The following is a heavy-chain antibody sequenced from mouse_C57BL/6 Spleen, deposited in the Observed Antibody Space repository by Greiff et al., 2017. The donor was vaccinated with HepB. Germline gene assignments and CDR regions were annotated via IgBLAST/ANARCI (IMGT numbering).Heavy chain of an antibody. CDR3: ARAGEFITTVVANWYFDV. CDR1: GYTFTSYW. CDR2: IYPGSGST. D-gene: IGHD1-1*01. Sequence: QVHVKQPGAELVKPGASVKMSCKASGYTFTSYWITWVKQRPGQGLEWIGDIYPGSGSTNYNEKFKSKATLTVDTSSSTAYMQLSSLTSEDSAVYYCARAGEFITTVVANWYFDVWGTGTTVTVSS. V-gene: IGHV1-55*01. J-gene: IGHJ1*03.